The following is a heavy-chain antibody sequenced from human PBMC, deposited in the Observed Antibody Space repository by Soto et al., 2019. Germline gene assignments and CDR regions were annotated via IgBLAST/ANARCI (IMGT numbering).Heavy chain of an antibody. D-gene: IGHD3-10*01. CDR2: ISGSGDIT. V-gene: IGHV3-23*01. J-gene: IGHJ5*02. Sequence: EVQLLESGGGLEQHGGSLRLSCAASGFTFASYAMSWVRQAPGKGLQWVSAISGSGDITYYADSVRGRFTISRDNSKNTLYLQMSGLRADDTAVYYCAKDRYGSGSSNWFDPWGQGTLVTVSS. CDR3: AKDRYGSGSSNWFDP. CDR1: GFTFASYA.